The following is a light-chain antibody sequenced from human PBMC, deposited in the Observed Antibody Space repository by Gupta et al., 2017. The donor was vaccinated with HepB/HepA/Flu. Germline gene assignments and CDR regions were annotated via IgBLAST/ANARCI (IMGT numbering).Light chain of an antibody. CDR2: EVT. J-gene: IGLJ2*01. Sequence: SALPPPASVSVSPGPSITLSCTGTGRDFGRYHLVSWYQQPPGKAPKLIIYEVTTRPSGVSNRFSGAKYGSTAAVTISGLQAEEEADYYCCSLTDSSDVVIFGGGTKLTVL. V-gene: IGLV2-23*02. CDR1: GRDFGRYHL. CDR3: CSLTDSSDVVI.